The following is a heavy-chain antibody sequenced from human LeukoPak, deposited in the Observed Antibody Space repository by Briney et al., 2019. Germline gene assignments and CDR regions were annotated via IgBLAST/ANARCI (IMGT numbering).Heavy chain of an antibody. CDR3: AKEAYCNNGVCYSPDY. CDR1: GFTFSSYA. CDR2: ISGSGGST. V-gene: IGHV3-23*01. Sequence: LPGRSLRLSCAASGFTFSSYAMSWVRQAPGKGLEWVPAISGSGGSTYYADSVKGRFTISRDNSKNTLYLQMNSLRAEDTAVYYCAKEAYCNNGVCYSPDYWGQGTLVTVSS. D-gene: IGHD2-8*01. J-gene: IGHJ4*02.